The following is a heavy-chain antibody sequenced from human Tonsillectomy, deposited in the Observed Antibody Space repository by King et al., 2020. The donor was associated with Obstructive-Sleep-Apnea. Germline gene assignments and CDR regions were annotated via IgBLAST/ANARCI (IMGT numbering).Heavy chain of an antibody. Sequence: LQLQESGPGLVKPSQTLSLTCTVSGASISSGDYYWSWIRQHPGKGLEWIGYIYYSGSTYYNPSLKSRVTISVDTSKNQFSLKLIAVTAAETAVYYCAPLGYCGGGSCSRLGMDVWGQGTTVTVSS. CDR3: APLGYCGGGSCSRLGMDV. CDR1: GASISSGDYY. J-gene: IGHJ6*02. CDR2: IYYSGST. D-gene: IGHD2-15*01. V-gene: IGHV4-31*03.